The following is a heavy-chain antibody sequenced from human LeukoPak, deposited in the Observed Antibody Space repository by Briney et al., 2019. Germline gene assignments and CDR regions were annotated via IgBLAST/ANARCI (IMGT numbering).Heavy chain of an antibody. D-gene: IGHD3-10*01. J-gene: IGHJ4*02. CDR2: INHSGSA. CDR1: GGSFSGYY. Sequence: SETLSLTCAVYGGSFSGYYWSWIRQPPGKGLEWIGEINHSGSANYNPSLKSRVTISVDTSKNQFSLKLSSVTAADTAVYYCARLWFGEFRDYWGQGTLVTVSS. CDR3: ARLWFGEFRDY. V-gene: IGHV4-34*01.